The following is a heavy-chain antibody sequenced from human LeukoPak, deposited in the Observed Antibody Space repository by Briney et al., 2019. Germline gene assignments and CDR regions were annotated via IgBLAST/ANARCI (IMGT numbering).Heavy chain of an antibody. Sequence: GRSLRLSCAASGFTISSYVMHWVRQAPGKGLEWVAVISYDGSNKYYADSVKGRFTISRDNSKNTLYLQMNSLRAEDTAVYYCAKGRYDFWSGSKVDDAFDIWGQGTMVTVSS. CDR3: AKGRYDFWSGSKVDDAFDI. CDR1: GFTISSYV. D-gene: IGHD3-3*01. J-gene: IGHJ3*02. CDR2: ISYDGSNK. V-gene: IGHV3-30-3*01.